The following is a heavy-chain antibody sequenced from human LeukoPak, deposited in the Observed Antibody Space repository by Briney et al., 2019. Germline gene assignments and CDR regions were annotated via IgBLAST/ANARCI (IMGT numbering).Heavy chain of an antibody. CDR3: ARGSRITMIVDWFDP. J-gene: IGHJ5*02. CDR2: IYYSGST. Sequence: SQTLSLTCTVSGGSISSGDYYWSWIRQPPGKGLEWIGYIYYSGSTYYNSSLKSRVTISVDTSKNQFSLKLSSVTAADTAVYYCARGSRITMIVDWFDPWGQGTLVTVSS. D-gene: IGHD3-22*01. V-gene: IGHV4-30-4*01. CDR1: GGSISSGDYY.